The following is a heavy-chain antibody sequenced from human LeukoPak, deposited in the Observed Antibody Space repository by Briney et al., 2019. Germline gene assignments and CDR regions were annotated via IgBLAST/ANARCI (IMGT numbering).Heavy chain of an antibody. CDR2: INSVGGTT. J-gene: IGHJ3*02. D-gene: IGHD4-17*01. CDR3: ARSHMYGDYGEDI. V-gene: IGHV3-48*04. CDR1: GFTFNTYV. Sequence: GGSLRLSCAASGFTFNTYVMNWFRQAPGRGLEWISYINSVGGTTFYADSVKGRFTISRDNANNTLYLQMNSLRAEDAATYYCARSHMYGDYGEDIWGHGTVVAVSS.